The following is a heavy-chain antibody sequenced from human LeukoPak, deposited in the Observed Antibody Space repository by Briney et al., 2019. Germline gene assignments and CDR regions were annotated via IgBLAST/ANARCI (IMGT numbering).Heavy chain of an antibody. Sequence: GVALRLSCAASGFTFSSYAMHWVRQAPGKGLEYVSAINRIGCSTYYANSVKGRFTISRDNSKDTLYLQMGSLRAEGMAVYYCAREFSFRALQLYGGKGAFDIWGQGTMVTVSS. CDR1: GFTFSSYA. CDR2: INRIGCST. J-gene: IGHJ3*02. CDR3: AREFSFRALQLYGGKGAFDI. V-gene: IGHV3-64*01. D-gene: IGHD4-23*01.